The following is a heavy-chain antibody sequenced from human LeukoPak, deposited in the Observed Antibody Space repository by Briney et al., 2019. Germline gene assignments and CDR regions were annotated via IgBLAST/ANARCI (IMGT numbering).Heavy chain of an antibody. J-gene: IGHJ4*02. CDR3: ARGEYCSGGSCRRDY. CDR1: GGSISSSNW. CDR2: TYHSGST. D-gene: IGHD2-15*01. Sequence: SETLSLTCAVSGGSISSSNWWSWVRQPPGKGLEWIGETYHSGSTNYNPSLKSRVTISVDKSKNQFSLKLSSVTAADTAVYYCARGEYCSGGSCRRDYWGQGTLVTVSS. V-gene: IGHV4-4*02.